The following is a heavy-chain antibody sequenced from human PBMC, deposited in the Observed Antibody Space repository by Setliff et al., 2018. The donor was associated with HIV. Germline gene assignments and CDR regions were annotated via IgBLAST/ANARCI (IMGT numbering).Heavy chain of an antibody. D-gene: IGHD6-6*01. CDR3: ATPRPGARFDV. V-gene: IGHV1-18*01. CDR2: ISAYNVNA. Sequence: GASVKVSCKASVHTFASYGIGWLRQAPGQGLEWLGWISAYNVNAPNAQKSQGRVTMTIDIPTTTAYMEMRSLRFDDTAVYYCATPRPGARFDVWGQGTLVTVSS. J-gene: IGHJ4*02. CDR1: VHTFASYG.